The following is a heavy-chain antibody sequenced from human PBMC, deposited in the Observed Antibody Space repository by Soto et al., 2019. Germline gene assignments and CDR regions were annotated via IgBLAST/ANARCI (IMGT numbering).Heavy chain of an antibody. Sequence: QVQLVESGGGVVQPGRSLRLSCAASGFTFSSYGMHWVRQAPGKRLEWVAVISYDGSNKYYADSVKGRFTISRYNSKNTLYLQMNSLRAEDTAVYYCAKDLSIVVVTATRGGYFDLWGRGTLVTVSS. V-gene: IGHV3-30*18. D-gene: IGHD2-21*02. CDR1: GFTFSSYG. CDR3: AKDLSIVVVTATRGGYFDL. CDR2: ISYDGSNK. J-gene: IGHJ2*01.